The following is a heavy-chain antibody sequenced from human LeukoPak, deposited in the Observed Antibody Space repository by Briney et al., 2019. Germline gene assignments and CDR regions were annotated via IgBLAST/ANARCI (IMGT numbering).Heavy chain of an antibody. CDR3: ARGPEDDTVSHFDY. CDR2: IYYSGST. D-gene: IGHD4-17*01. V-gene: IGHV4-31*03. J-gene: IGHJ4*02. Sequence: PSETLSLTCTVSGDSLSIGGYYWSWIRQHPGKGLEWIGYIYYSGSTYYNLSVKSRVTISVDTSKNQFSLKLSSVTAADTAVYYCARGPEDDTVSHFDYWGQGTLVTVSS. CDR1: GDSLSIGGYY.